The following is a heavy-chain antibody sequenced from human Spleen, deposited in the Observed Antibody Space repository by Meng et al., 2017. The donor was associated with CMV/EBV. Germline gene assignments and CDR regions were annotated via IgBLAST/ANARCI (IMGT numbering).Heavy chain of an antibody. D-gene: IGHD6-13*01. V-gene: IGHV1-18*01. CDR2: ISAYNGNT. CDR3: ARSKYSSSRTFFDP. CDR1: VYTFTIYG. Sequence: QGQLVQSGAEVKKPGASVKGSCKASVYTFTIYGISWVRQAPGQGLEWMGWISAYNGNTNYAQKLQGRVTMTTDTSTSTAYMELRSLRSDDTAVYYCARSKYSSSRTFFDPWGQGTLVTVSS. J-gene: IGHJ5*02.